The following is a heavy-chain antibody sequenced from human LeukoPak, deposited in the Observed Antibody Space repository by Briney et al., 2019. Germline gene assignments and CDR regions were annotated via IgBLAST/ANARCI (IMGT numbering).Heavy chain of an antibody. D-gene: IGHD2/OR15-2a*01. CDR2: ISYDGSNK. Sequence: PGRSLRLSCAASGFTFSSYAMHWVRQAPGKGLERVAVISYDGSNKYYADSVKGRFTISRDNSKNTLYLQMNSLRAEDTAVYYCARAFFRQPADYWGQGTLVTVSS. V-gene: IGHV3-30*04. CDR1: GFTFSSYA. J-gene: IGHJ4*02. CDR3: ARAFFRQPADY.